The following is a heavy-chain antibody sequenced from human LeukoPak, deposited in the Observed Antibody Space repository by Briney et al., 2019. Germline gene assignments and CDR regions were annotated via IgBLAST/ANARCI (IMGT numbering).Heavy chain of an antibody. CDR2: INPNSGGT. J-gene: IGHJ6*02. V-gene: IGHV1-2*04. CDR1: GYTFTGYY. D-gene: IGHD3-10*01. Sequence: GASVKVSCKASGYTFTGYYMHWVRQAPGQGLEWMGWINPNSGGTNYAQKFQGWVTMTRDTSISTAYMELSRLRSDDTAVYYCARASKAGYYYYGMDVWGQGTTVTVSS. CDR3: ARASKAGYYYYGMDV.